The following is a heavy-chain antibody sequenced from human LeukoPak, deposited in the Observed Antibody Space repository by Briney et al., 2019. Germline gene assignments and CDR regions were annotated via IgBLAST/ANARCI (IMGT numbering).Heavy chain of an antibody. CDR1: GFTFSNYE. CDR3: ARGVVAAAGRTFDF. V-gene: IGHV4-59*01. CDR2: IYNSGST. Sequence: GSLRLSCAASGFTFSNYEMNWLRQAPGKGLEWIGYIYNSGSTNYNPSLKSRVTISLDTSKNQFSLKLSSVTAADTAVYYCARGVVAAAGRTFDFWGQGTLVTVSS. D-gene: IGHD6-13*01. J-gene: IGHJ4*02.